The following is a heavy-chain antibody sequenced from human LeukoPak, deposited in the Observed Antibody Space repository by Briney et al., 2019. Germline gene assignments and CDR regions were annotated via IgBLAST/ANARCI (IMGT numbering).Heavy chain of an antibody. CDR1: GFTVSSNY. V-gene: IGHV3-53*01. Sequence: GGSLRLSCAASGFTVSSNYMSWVRQAPGKGLEWVSVIYSGGSTYYADSVKGRFTISRDNSKNTLYLQMNSLRAADTAVYYCARSGYYIYYFDYWGQGTLVTASS. CDR2: IYSGGST. D-gene: IGHD3-22*01. J-gene: IGHJ4*02. CDR3: ARSGYYIYYFDY.